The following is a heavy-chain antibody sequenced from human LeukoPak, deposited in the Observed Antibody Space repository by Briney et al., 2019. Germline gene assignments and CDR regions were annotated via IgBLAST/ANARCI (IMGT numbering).Heavy chain of an antibody. D-gene: IGHD3-10*01. CDR1: GFTFSSYA. CDR3: AKDSAFYYIDV. Sequence: GGSLRLSCAASGFTFSSYAMHWVRQAPGKGLEWVAFIRYNGDNQYYADSVKGRFTISRDNSKNTLYLQMNSLKGDDTAVYYCAKDSAFYYIDVWGKGTTVIISS. V-gene: IGHV3-30*02. J-gene: IGHJ6*03. CDR2: IRYNGDNQ.